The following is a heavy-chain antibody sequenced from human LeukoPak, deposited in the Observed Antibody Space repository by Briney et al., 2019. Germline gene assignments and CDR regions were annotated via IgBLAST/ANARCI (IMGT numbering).Heavy chain of an antibody. J-gene: IGHJ6*02. CDR2: IIPIFGTA. CDR3: ARDVVATTNYGMDV. V-gene: IGHV1-69*05. D-gene: IGHD5-12*01. CDR1: GGTFSSYA. Sequence: ASVKVSCKASGGTFSSYAISWVRQAPGQGLEWMGGIIPIFGTANYAQKFQGRVTMTTDTSTSTAYMELRSLRSDDTAVYYCARDVVATTNYGMDVWGQGTTVTVSS.